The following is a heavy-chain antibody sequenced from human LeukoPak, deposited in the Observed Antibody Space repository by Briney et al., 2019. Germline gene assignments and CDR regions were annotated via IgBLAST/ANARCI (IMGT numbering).Heavy chain of an antibody. Sequence: GGSLKLSCAASGFTFSSSAMSWVRQAPGKGLEWVSAISNNGGYTYYADSVQGRFTISRDNSKSTLCLQMNSLRAEDTAVYYCAKDGGLWVSAHWGDSWGRGTLVTVSS. CDR1: GFTFSSSA. CDR3: AKDGGLWVSAHWGDS. CDR2: ISNNGGYT. J-gene: IGHJ4*02. D-gene: IGHD7-27*01. V-gene: IGHV3-23*01.